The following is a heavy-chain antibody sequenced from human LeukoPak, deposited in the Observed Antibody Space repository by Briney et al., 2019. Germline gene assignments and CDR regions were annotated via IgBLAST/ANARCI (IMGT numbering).Heavy chain of an antibody. J-gene: IGHJ4*02. Sequence: VASVKVSCKASGYTFTGYYMHWVRQAPGQGLEWMGWINPNSGGTNYAQKFQGRVTMTRDTSISAAYMELSRLRSDDTAVYYCARERGYDGYLSNYFDYWGQGTLVTVSS. D-gene: IGHD5-24*01. CDR2: INPNSGGT. CDR1: GYTFTGYY. CDR3: ARERGYDGYLSNYFDY. V-gene: IGHV1-2*02.